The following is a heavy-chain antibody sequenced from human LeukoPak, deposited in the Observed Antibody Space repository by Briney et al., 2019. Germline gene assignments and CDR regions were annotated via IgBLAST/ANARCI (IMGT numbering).Heavy chain of an antibody. J-gene: IGHJ1*01. V-gene: IGHV1-69*04. CDR2: IIPILGIA. D-gene: IGHD3-10*01. CDR1: GYTFTSYD. CDR3: ATPFNVDYGSGTEYFQH. Sequence: SVKVSCKASGYTFTSYDINWVRQATGQGLEWMGRIIPILGIANYAQKFQGRVTITADKSTSTAYMELSSLRSEDTAVYYCATPFNVDYGSGTEYFQHWGQGTLVTVSS.